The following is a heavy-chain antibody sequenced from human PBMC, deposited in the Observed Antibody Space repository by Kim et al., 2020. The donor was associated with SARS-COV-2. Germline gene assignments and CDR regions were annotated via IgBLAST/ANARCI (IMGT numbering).Heavy chain of an antibody. J-gene: IGHJ4*02. V-gene: IGHV4-59*01. CDR1: GGSISSYY. CDR3: ATEPYYYDSSGYGGGFDY. D-gene: IGHD3-22*01. Sequence: SETLSLTCTVSGGSISSYYWSWIRQPPGKGLEWIGYIYYSGSTNYNPSLKRRVTISVDTSKNQFSLKLSSVTAADTAVYYCATEPYYYDSSGYGGGFDYWGQGTLVTVSS. CDR2: IYYSGST.